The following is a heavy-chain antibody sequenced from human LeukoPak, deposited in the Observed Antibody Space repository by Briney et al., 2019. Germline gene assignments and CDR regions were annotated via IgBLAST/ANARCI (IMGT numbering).Heavy chain of an antibody. CDR3: ARILYGNYPVDY. V-gene: IGHV4-59*01. Sequence: SETLSLTCTVSGGSISSYYWSWIRQPPGKGLEWIGYIHYSGSTNYNPSFKSRVTISVDTSKNQFSVNLSSVTAADTAMYYCARILYGNYPVDYWGQGTLVTVSS. D-gene: IGHD4-11*01. CDR1: GGSISSYY. CDR2: IHYSGST. J-gene: IGHJ4*02.